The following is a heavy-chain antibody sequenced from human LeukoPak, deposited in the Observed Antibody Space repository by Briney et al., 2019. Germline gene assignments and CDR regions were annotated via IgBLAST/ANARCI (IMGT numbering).Heavy chain of an antibody. Sequence: PSETLSLTCTVSDDSISSSSYYWGWIRQPPGKGLEWIGHVYYTGYTDYNPSLKSRVTISADTSKNQFSLKLSSVTAADTAVYYCARHGVCVPGNCAGDWLDPWGQGTLVTVSS. V-gene: IGHV4-39*01. J-gene: IGHJ5*02. CDR1: DDSISSSSYY. CDR2: VYYTGYT. CDR3: ARHGVCVPGNCAGDWLDP. D-gene: IGHD4-23*01.